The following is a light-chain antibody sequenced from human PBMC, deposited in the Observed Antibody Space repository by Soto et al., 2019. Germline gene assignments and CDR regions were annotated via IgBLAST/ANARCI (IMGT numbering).Light chain of an antibody. CDR2: AAT. Sequence: DIQRTQSPSSLSASVGDRVTITCRASQTITRYLNWYQQKPGKAPKLLIYAATSLQSGVPSRFSGSGSGTDFTLTINGLQPEDFTTYFCQQSYSTPQTFGQGTKVDI. CDR1: QTITRY. J-gene: IGKJ1*01. CDR3: QQSYSTPQT. V-gene: IGKV1-39*01.